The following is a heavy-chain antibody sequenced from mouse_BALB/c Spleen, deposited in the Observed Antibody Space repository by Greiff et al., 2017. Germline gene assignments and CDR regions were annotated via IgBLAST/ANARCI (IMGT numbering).Heavy chain of an antibody. CDR1: GFSLTGYG. Sequence: QVQLKESGPGLVAPSQSLSITCTVSGFSLTGYGVNWVRQPPGKGLEWLGMIWGDGSTDYNSALKSRLSISKDNSRSQVFLKMNSLQTDDTARYYCARGGSSGAMDYGGQGTSVTVSS. CDR2: IWGDGST. CDR3: ARGGSSGAMDY. D-gene: IGHD1-1*01. J-gene: IGHJ4*01. V-gene: IGHV2-6-7*01.